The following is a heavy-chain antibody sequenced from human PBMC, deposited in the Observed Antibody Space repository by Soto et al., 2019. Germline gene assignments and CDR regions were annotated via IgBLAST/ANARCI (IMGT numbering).Heavy chain of an antibody. CDR1: GFTFSSYA. CDR2: ISGSGGST. V-gene: IGHV3-23*01. CDR3: AKFPKTLIVGHSYFDY. D-gene: IGHD3-3*02. J-gene: IGHJ4*02. Sequence: EVQLLESGGGLVQPGGSLRLSCAASGFTFSSYAMSWVRQAPGKGLEWVSAISGSGGSTYYADSVKGRFTISRDNSKNTLYLQMNSLRAEDTAVYYCAKFPKTLIVGHSYFDYWGQGTLVTVSS.